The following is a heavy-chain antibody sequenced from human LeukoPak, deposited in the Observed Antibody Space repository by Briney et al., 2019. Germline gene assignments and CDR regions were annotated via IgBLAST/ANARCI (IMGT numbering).Heavy chain of an antibody. CDR3: AKVTTLTSYYIDY. D-gene: IGHD4-17*01. CDR2: ISYDGSDK. Sequence: GGSLRLSCAASGFTFSRYDMHWVRQAPGKGLEWVAVISYDGSDKSYTDSVKGRFTISRDNSKNTLYLQVNSLRAEDTAVYYCAKVTTLTSYYIDYWGQGTLVTVSS. V-gene: IGHV3-30*18. J-gene: IGHJ4*02. CDR1: GFTFSRYD.